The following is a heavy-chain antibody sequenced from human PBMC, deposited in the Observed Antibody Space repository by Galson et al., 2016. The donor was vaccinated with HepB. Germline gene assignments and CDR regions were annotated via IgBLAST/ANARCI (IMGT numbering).Heavy chain of an antibody. J-gene: IGHJ4*02. Sequence: CAISGDSVSNNNAGWYWIRQSPSRGLEWLGRTYYRSKWHFDYADSVISRITINPDTSKNQFSLQLNYVTPEDTAIYYCARSYLLGRGFGSWGQGTLVTVSS. CDR3: ARSYLLGRGFGS. D-gene: IGHD7-27*01. V-gene: IGHV6-1*01. CDR2: TYYRSKWHF. CDR1: GDSVSNNNAG.